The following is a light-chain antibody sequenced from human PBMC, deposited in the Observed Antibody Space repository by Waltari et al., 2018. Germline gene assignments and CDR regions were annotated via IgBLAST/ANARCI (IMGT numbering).Light chain of an antibody. J-gene: IGKJ1*01. V-gene: IGKV3-20*01. CDR3: QRYVRLPVT. Sequence: EIVLTQSPGTLSLSPGERATLSCRASQSGSRSLAWYQQKPGQAPSLLIYGASSRATGVPDRLSGSGSGTDFSLTISRLEPEDFAVYYCQRYVRLPVTFGQGTKVEIK. CDR1: QSGSRS. CDR2: GAS.